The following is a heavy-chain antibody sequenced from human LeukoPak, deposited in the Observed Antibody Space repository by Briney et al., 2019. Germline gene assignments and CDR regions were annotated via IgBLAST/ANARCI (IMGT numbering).Heavy chain of an antibody. V-gene: IGHV4-39*01. CDR3: ASTVGADMFDY. CDR1: GGSISSSSYY. D-gene: IGHD1-26*01. Sequence: PSETLSLTCTVSGGSISSSSYYWGWIRQPSGKGLEWIGNIYYSGSTYYNPSLKSRVTISVDTSKNQFSLKLSSVTAADTAVYYCASTVGADMFDYWGQGTLVTVSS. J-gene: IGHJ4*02. CDR2: IYYSGST.